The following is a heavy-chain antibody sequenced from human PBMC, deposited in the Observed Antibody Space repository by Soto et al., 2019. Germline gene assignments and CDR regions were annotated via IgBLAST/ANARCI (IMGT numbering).Heavy chain of an antibody. CDR1: GFSLSTSGVG. J-gene: IGHJ6*02. CDR3: THMGGSGLYGMDV. V-gene: IGHV2-5*01. CDR2: IYSNDDK. Sequence: QITLKESGPTLVKPTQTLTLTCTFSGFSLSTSGVGVGWVRQPPGKALEWLALIYSNDDKRFSTSLKSRRTITKDTAKNQVVLTMTTMDPVDTATYYCTHMGGSGLYGMDVWGQGTTVTVAS. D-gene: IGHD3-10*01.